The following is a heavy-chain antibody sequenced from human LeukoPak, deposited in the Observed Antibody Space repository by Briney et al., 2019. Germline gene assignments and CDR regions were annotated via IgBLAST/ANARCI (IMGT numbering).Heavy chain of an antibody. Sequence: ASVRVSCKASGGTFSSYAISWVRQAPGQGLEWMGGIIPIFGTANYAQKFQGRVTITADESTNTAYMELSSLRSEDTAVYYCARPYSSGRAYYYYYMDVWGKGTAVTVSS. J-gene: IGHJ6*03. D-gene: IGHD6-19*01. CDR2: IIPIFGTA. CDR3: ARPYSSGRAYYYYYMDV. CDR1: GGTFSSYA. V-gene: IGHV1-69*13.